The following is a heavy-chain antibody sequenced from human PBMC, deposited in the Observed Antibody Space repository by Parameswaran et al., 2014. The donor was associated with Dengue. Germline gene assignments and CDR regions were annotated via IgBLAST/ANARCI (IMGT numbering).Heavy chain of an antibody. D-gene: IGHD6-13*01. J-gene: IGHJ4*02. CDR2: IWYDGSNK. CDR3: ARGRPYGQLY. V-gene: IGHV3-33*01. Sequence: WIRQPPGKGLEWVAVIWYDGSNKYYADSVKGRFTISRDNSKNTLYLQMNSLRAEDTAVYYCARGRPYGQLYWGQGTLVTVSS.